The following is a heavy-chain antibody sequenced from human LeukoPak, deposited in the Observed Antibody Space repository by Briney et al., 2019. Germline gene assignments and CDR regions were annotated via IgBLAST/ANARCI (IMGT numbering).Heavy chain of an antibody. D-gene: IGHD6-19*01. V-gene: IGHV3-30*04. J-gene: IGHJ4*02. CDR1: GFTFTSYA. Sequence: GGSLRLSCAASGFTFTSYAFHWVRQAPGKGLEWVTVISHDDKNRYYADSVKGRFTISRDNSKNTVYLQMNSLRVEDTAVCFCVRDRDTSGWLYWGQGTLVTVSS. CDR3: VRDRDTSGWLY. CDR2: ISHDDKNR.